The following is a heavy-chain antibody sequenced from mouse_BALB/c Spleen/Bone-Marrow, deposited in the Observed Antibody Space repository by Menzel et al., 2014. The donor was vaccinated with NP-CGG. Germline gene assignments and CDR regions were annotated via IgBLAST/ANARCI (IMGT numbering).Heavy chain of an antibody. J-gene: IGHJ2*01. Sequence: VQLQQSGAELVKPGAPVKLSCKASGYTFTRYWMNWVKQRPGRGLEWIGRIDPSDSETHYNQKFKDKATLTVDKSSSTAYIQLSSLTSEDSAVYYCARDGNYYFDYWGQGTTLTVSP. V-gene: IGHV1-69*02. CDR2: IDPSDSET. CDR1: GYTFTRYW. D-gene: IGHD2-1*01. CDR3: ARDGNYYFDY.